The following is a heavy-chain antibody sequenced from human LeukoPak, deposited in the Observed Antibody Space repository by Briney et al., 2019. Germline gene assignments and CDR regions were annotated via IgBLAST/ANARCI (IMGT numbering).Heavy chain of an antibody. CDR3: ARGNYDFWSGYDYYYMDV. D-gene: IGHD3-3*01. Sequence: SEALSLTCTVSGGSISSYYWSWIRQPPGKGLEWIGYIYYSGSTNYNPSLKSRVTISVDTSKNQFSLKLSSVTAADTAVYYCARGNYDFWSGYDYYYMDVWGKGTTVTVSS. J-gene: IGHJ6*03. V-gene: IGHV4-59*01. CDR1: GGSISSYY. CDR2: IYYSGST.